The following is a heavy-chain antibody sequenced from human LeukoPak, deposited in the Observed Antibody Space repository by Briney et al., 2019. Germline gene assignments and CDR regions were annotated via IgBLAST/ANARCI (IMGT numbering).Heavy chain of an antibody. CDR3: ARSAEHCNNGVCFTDYYMDV. D-gene: IGHD2-8*01. J-gene: IGHJ6*03. CDR2: INPNSGDT. V-gene: IGHV1-2*06. CDR1: GYTFSVSY. Sequence: GASVKVSCKASGYTFSVSYIHWVRQAPGQGLEWLGRINPNSGDTNYAQNFHGRVTMTRDTFITTAYMELNSLTSDDTAVYFCARSAEHCNNGVCFTDYYMDVWGKGTTVTVSS.